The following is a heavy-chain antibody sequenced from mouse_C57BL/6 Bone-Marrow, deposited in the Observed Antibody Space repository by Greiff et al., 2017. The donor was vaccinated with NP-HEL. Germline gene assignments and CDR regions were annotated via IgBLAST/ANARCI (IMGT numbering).Heavy chain of an antibody. Sequence: VKLQQPGAELVMPGASVKLSCKASGYTFTSYWMHWVKQRPGQGLEWIGEIDPSDSYTNYNQKFKGKSTLTVDKSSSTAYMQLSSVTSEDSAVYYCARDYGSSPYAMDHWGQGTSVTVSS. D-gene: IGHD1-1*01. J-gene: IGHJ4*01. CDR1: GYTFTSYW. CDR3: ARDYGSSPYAMDH. V-gene: IGHV1-69*01. CDR2: IDPSDSYT.